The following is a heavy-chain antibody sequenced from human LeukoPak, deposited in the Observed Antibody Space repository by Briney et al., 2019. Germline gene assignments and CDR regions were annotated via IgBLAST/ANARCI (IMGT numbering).Heavy chain of an antibody. CDR2: ISDSGGRT. J-gene: IGHJ4*02. CDR1: GITLSNYG. V-gene: IGHV3-23*01. CDR3: AKDRWFGELGAHDY. D-gene: IGHD3-10*01. Sequence: GGSLRLSCAVSGITLSNYGMSWVRQAPGKGLEWVAGISDSGGRTNYADSVKGRFTISRDNSKNTLYLQMNSLRAEDTAVYYCAKDRWFGELGAHDYWGQGTLVTVSS.